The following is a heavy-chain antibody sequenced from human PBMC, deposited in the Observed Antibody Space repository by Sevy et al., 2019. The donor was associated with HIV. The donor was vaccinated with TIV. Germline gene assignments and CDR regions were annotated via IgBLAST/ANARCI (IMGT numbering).Heavy chain of an antibody. V-gene: IGHV3-30*02. CDR2: IRYDGTTK. Sequence: GGSLRLSCAASGFTFRSYGMHWVRQAPGKGLEWVAFIRYDGTTKYYADSVKGRFTISRDNSKNTLYLQLTSLRPEDTSVYYCAKGLGMVRGALLSEDLWGQGTMVTVSS. CDR3: AKGLGMVRGALLSEDL. CDR1: GFTFRSYG. J-gene: IGHJ3*01. D-gene: IGHD3-10*01.